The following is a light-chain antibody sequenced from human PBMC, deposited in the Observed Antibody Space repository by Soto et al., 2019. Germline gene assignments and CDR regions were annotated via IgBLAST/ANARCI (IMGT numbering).Light chain of an antibody. J-gene: IGKJ1*01. V-gene: IGKV1-39*01. CDR1: QSISNH. Sequence: DIQMTQSPSSLSASVEDRVIITCRASQSISNHLNWYQQKPGKAPKLLIFAASSLQSGVPSRSSGSRSGPDFTLTISSLQPEDFATYYCQQSYSTPWTFGQGTKVDIK. CDR2: AAS. CDR3: QQSYSTPWT.